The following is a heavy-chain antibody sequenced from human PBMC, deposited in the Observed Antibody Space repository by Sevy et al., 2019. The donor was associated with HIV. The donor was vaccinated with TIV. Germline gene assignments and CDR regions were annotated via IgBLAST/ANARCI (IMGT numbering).Heavy chain of an antibody. V-gene: IGHV4-4*02. CDR1: GGSISSNNW. CDR2: IYHSGST. Sequence: SETLSLTCAVSGGSISSNNWWNWVRQTPGKGLESIGEIYHSGSTNRNPSLKSRVTISVDKSKNQFSLKLSSVTAADTAVYYCARGVDGYCSSTSCHVDYWGQGTLVTVSS. J-gene: IGHJ4*02. CDR3: ARGVDGYCSSTSCHVDY. D-gene: IGHD2-2*03.